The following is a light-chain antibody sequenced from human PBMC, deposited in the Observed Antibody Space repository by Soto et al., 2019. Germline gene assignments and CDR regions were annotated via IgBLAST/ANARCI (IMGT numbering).Light chain of an antibody. V-gene: IGKV3-15*01. J-gene: IGKJ2*01. Sequence: EIVMTQSPATLSVSPGERATLSCRASQIVSSNVAWYQQKAGQAPRLLINDASTRATGIPARFSGSGSGTEFTLTISSLQPEDFAVYYCQQYNNWPPMYTFGQGTKLEIK. CDR2: DAS. CDR3: QQYNNWPPMYT. CDR1: QIVSSN.